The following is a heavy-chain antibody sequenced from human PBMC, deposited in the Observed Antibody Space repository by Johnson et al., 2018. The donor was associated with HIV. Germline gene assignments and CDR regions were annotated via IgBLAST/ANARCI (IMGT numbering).Heavy chain of an antibody. CDR2: IWYDGSNK. J-gene: IGHJ3*02. D-gene: IGHD2-15*01. CDR3: ARALGYCSGGSCPLDAFDI. V-gene: IGHV3-33*01. Sequence: QVQLVESGGGVVQPGRSLRLSCAASGFTFSSYGMHWVRQAPGQGLEWVAVIWYDGSNKYYADSVKGRFTISRDNSKNTLYLQMGSLRAEDMAVYYCARALGYCSGGSCPLDAFDIWGQGTMVTVSS. CDR1: GFTFSSYG.